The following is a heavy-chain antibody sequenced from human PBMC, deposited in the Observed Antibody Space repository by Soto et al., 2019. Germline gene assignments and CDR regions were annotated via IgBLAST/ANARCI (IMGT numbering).Heavy chain of an antibody. V-gene: IGHV6-1*01. CDR2: TYYRSKWYN. D-gene: IGHD6-13*01. Sequence: SQTLSLTGAISGDSVSSNSAAWNWIRQSPSRGLEWLGRTYYRSKWYNDYAVSVKSRITINPDTSKNQFSLQLNSVTPEDTAVYYCARVGIAAAGTEQGWFDPWGQGTLVTVSS. CDR1: GDSVSSNSAA. CDR3: ARVGIAAAGTEQGWFDP. J-gene: IGHJ5*02.